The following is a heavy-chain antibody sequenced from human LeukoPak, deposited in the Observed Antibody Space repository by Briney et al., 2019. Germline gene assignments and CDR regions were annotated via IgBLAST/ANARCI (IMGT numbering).Heavy chain of an antibody. Sequence: SETLSLTCTVSGDSIDSYYWSWIRQPPGKGLEWIGYIYYRGTTSYNPFLKSRVTISVDTSKNQFSLKLSSVTAADTAVYYCARRGGSGWYFDYWGQGTLVTVSS. D-gene: IGHD6-19*01. CDR3: ARRGGSGWYFDY. J-gene: IGHJ4*02. V-gene: IGHV4-59*01. CDR2: IYYRGTT. CDR1: GDSIDSYY.